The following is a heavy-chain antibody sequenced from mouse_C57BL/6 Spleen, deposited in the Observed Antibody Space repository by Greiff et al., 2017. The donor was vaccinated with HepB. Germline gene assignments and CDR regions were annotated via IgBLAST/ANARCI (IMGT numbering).Heavy chain of an antibody. V-gene: IGHV1-82*01. Sequence: VKLVESGPELVKPGASVKISCKASGYAFSSSWMNWVKQRPGKGLEWIGRIYPGDGDTNYNGKFKGKATLTADKSSSTAYMQLSSLTSEDSAVYFCASDDGYQGYFDYWGQGTTLTVSS. CDR2: IYPGDGDT. CDR1: GYAFSSSW. D-gene: IGHD2-3*01. CDR3: ASDDGYQGYFDY. J-gene: IGHJ2*01.